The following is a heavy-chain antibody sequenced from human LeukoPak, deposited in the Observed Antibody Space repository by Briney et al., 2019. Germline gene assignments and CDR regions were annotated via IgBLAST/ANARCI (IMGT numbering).Heavy chain of an antibody. CDR3: ARRAVPMTQGVIVNNWFDP. CDR1: GFIFSSYE. D-gene: IGHD3-10*01. Sequence: GGSLTLSCAASGFIFSSYEMSWVRQVPGKGLEWLSYISDSGGTIYYADSVRGRFTISRDNANNSLFLQMHSLRAEDTAVYYCARRAVPMTQGVIVNNWFDPWGQGTLVTVSS. V-gene: IGHV3-48*03. CDR2: ISDSGGTI. J-gene: IGHJ5*02.